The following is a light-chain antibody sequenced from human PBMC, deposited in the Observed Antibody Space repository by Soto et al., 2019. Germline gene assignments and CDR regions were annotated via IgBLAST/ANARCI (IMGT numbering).Light chain of an antibody. Sequence: EIVLTQSPGTLSLSSGERATLSCKTSQSVDNSYLARYQHKHGQPPRLLIYGASGRATGIPDRFRASGSGTDFTLTITRLEPEDFAVYYCQQYDTSPWTFGPGTKVEIK. CDR3: QQYDTSPWT. CDR1: QSVDNSY. J-gene: IGKJ1*01. V-gene: IGKV3-20*01. CDR2: GAS.